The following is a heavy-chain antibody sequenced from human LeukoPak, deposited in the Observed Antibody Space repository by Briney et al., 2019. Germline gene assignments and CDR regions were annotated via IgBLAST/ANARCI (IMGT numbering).Heavy chain of an antibody. V-gene: IGHV3-48*03. CDR2: IRSSGSTI. CDR3: MGAGRITMVRGVMNGMDV. Sequence: GGSLRLSCAASRFTFTSYEMNWVRQAPGKGLEWGSYIRSSGSTIYYADSVKGRFTIARDNAKNSLYLQMNSLRAEDTAVYYCMGAGRITMVRGVMNGMDVWGKGTTVTVSS. J-gene: IGHJ6*04. CDR1: RFTFTSYE. D-gene: IGHD3-10*01.